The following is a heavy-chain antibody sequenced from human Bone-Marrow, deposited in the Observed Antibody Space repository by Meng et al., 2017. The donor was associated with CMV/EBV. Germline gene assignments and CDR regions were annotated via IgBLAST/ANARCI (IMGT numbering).Heavy chain of an antibody. V-gene: IGHV4-39*01. CDR1: GGSISSSSYY. D-gene: IGHD1-26*01. CDR2: IYYSGST. J-gene: IGHJ6*02. CDR3: AGSRVGALYYYYYGMDV. Sequence: SETLSLTCTVSGGSISSSSYYWGWIRQPPGKGLEWIGSIYYSGSTYYNPSLKGRVTISVDMSKNQFSLKLSSVTAADTAVYYCAGSRVGALYYYYYGMDVCGQGTTVTVSS.